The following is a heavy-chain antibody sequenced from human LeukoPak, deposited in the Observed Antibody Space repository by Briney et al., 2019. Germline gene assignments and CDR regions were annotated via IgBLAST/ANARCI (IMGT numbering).Heavy chain of an antibody. CDR1: GFSFSSHA. CDR3: ARSGRESSGYPANFDY. J-gene: IGHJ4*02. CDR2: ISYDGSTK. Sequence: PGGSLRLSCAASGFSFSSHAMHWVRQAPGKGLEWVAFISYDGSTKTYADSVKGRFTTSRDISLHLQMNSLRAEDTAVYYCARSGRESSGYPANFDYWGQGTLVTVSS. D-gene: IGHD3-22*01. V-gene: IGHV3-30*19.